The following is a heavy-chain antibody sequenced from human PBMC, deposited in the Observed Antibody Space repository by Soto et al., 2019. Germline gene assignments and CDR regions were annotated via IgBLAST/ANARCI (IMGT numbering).Heavy chain of an antibody. CDR1: CGSISSGDYY. D-gene: IGHD3-22*01. V-gene: IGHV4-30-4*01. J-gene: IGHJ5*02. CDR2: IYYSGST. Sequence: SETLSLTCTFSCGSISSGDYYWSWIRQPPGKCLEWIGYIYYSGSTYYNPSLKSRVTISVDTSKNPFSLQLSSVTAEDTAVYYCARALSTYYYDSSAYSHPPWFDPWGQGTLVTVSS. CDR3: ARALSTYYYDSSAYSHPPWFDP.